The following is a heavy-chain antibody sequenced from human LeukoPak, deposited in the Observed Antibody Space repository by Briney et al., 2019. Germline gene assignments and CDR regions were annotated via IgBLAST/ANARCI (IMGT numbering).Heavy chain of an antibody. CDR3: ARARLTYYFDY. Sequence: SETLSLTCTVSGDSISSGGYYWSWIRQHPGKGLEWIGYIYYSGSTYYNPSLKSRVTISVDTSKNQFSLKLSSVTAADTAVYYCARARLTYYFDYWGQGTLVTVSS. CDR2: IYYSGST. D-gene: IGHD3-16*01. CDR1: GDSISSGGYY. V-gene: IGHV4-31*03. J-gene: IGHJ4*02.